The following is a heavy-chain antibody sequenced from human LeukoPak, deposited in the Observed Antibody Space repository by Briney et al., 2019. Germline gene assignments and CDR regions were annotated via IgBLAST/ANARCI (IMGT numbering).Heavy chain of an antibody. Sequence: GESLKISCKGSGYSFTSYWIGWVRQMPGKGLEWMGIIYPGDSDTRYSPSFQGQVTISADKSISTAYLQWSSLKASDTAMYYCARHVGHSSGWYLYFYASGANNYYYGMDVWGQGTTVTVSS. D-gene: IGHD6-19*01. J-gene: IGHJ6*02. CDR3: ARHVGHSSGWYLYFYASGANNYYYGMDV. CDR1: GYSFTSYW. V-gene: IGHV5-51*01. CDR2: IYPGDSDT.